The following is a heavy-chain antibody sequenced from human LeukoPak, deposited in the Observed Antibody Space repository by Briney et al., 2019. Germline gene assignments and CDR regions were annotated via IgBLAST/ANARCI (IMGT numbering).Heavy chain of an antibody. CDR1: GYTFTNYD. CDR3: ARAQQLAPIFSVNFDY. J-gene: IGHJ4*02. CDR2: MNPNSGNT. D-gene: IGHD6-13*01. Sequence: GASVKVSCQASGYTFTNYDINWVRQATGQGLEWMGWMNPNSGNTGYAQKFQGRVTITRNTAMSTAYVELSRLRSDDTAVYYCARAQQLAPIFSVNFDYWGQGTLVTVSS. V-gene: IGHV1-8*03.